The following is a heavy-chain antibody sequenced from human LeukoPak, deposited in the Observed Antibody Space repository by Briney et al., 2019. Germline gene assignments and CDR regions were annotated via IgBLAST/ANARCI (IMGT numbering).Heavy chain of an antibody. V-gene: IGHV3-23*01. CDR1: GFTFSSYA. J-gene: IGHJ3*02. Sequence: PGGSLRLSCAASGFTFSSYAMSWVRQAPGKGLEWVSAISGSGGSTYYADSVKGRFTISRDNSKNTLYLQMNSLRAEDTAAYYCAKGTYQQDAFDIWGQGTMVTVSS. CDR3: AKGTYQQDAFDI. CDR2: ISGSGGST.